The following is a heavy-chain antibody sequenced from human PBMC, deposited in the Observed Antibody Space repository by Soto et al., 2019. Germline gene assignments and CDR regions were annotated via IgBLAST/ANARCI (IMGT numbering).Heavy chain of an antibody. Sequence: QSQTLSLTCAISGDSVSSNSAAWNWIRQSPSRGLEWLGRTYYRSKWYNDYAVSVKSRITTNPDTSQNQLSLQLNFVTPEDTAVYYCARSGYCSGGSCPYGMDVWGQGTTVTVSS. CDR2: TYYRSKWYN. CDR3: ARSGYCSGGSCPYGMDV. CDR1: GDSVSSNSAA. D-gene: IGHD2-15*01. J-gene: IGHJ6*02. V-gene: IGHV6-1*01.